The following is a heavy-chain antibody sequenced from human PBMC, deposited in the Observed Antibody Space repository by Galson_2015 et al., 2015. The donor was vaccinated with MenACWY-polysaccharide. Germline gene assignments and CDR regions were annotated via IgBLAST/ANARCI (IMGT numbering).Heavy chain of an antibody. CDR1: GYSFTSYW. D-gene: IGHD3-22*01. Sequence: QSGAEVKKPGESLKISCKGFGYSFTSYWIGWVRQMPGKGLEFMAIIYPGDSDTRYSPSFQGQVTISAHKSISTTFLQWSSVEASNTAMYYCARLYDTRNTFDIWGQGTMVTVSS. V-gene: IGHV5-51*03. J-gene: IGHJ3*02. CDR2: IYPGDSDT. CDR3: ARLYDTRNTFDI.